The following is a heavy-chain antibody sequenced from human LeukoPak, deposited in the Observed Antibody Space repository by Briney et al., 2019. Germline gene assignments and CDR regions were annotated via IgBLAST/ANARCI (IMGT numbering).Heavy chain of an antibody. D-gene: IGHD1-26*01. CDR2: ISSSGSTI. Sequence: GGSLRLSCAASGFTFSSYAMSWVRQAPGKGLEWVSYISSSGSTIYYADSVKGRFTISRDNAKNSLYLQMNSLRAEDTAVYYCARGGSYSLDWFDPWGQGTLVTVSS. CDR3: ARGGSYSLDWFDP. J-gene: IGHJ5*02. CDR1: GFTFSSYA. V-gene: IGHV3-48*03.